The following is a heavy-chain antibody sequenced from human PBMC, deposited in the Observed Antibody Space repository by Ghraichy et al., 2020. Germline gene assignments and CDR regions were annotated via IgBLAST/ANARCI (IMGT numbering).Heavy chain of an antibody. J-gene: IGHJ4*02. CDR3: ARDKGWGDYGDQKALDY. Sequence: GESLNISCAASGFTFSSYAMHWVRQAPGKGLEWVAVISYDGSNKYYADSVKGRFTISRDNSKNTLYLQMNSLRAEDTAVYYCARDKGWGDYGDQKALDYWGQGTLVTVSS. D-gene: IGHD4-17*01. V-gene: IGHV3-30-3*01. CDR2: ISYDGSNK. CDR1: GFTFSSYA.